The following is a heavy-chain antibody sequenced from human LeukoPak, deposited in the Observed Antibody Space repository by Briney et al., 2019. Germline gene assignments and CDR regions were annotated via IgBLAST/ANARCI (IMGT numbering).Heavy chain of an antibody. Sequence: PLETLSLTCAVYGGSFSRYSWSWVRQPPGKGLEWIGESNHSGSSRYSPSLKSRVTMSLDTSKNQFSLRLSSVTAADTAVYYCASAPNYYTSTGSDHWGQGILVTVSS. J-gene: IGHJ5*02. V-gene: IGHV4-34*01. CDR2: SNHSGSS. CDR3: ASAPNYYTSTGSDH. D-gene: IGHD3-22*01. CDR1: GGSFSRYS.